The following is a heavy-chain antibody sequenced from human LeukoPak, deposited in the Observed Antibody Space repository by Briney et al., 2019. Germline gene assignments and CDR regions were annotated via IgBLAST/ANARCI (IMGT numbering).Heavy chain of an antibody. Sequence: GGSLRLSCAASGFTFSDYYMHWIRQAPGKGLEWISYISSSATTIYYADSVKGRFTISRDNAKNSLYLQMNSLRAEDTAVYYCAKAQDYWGQGTLVTVSS. CDR2: ISSSATTI. J-gene: IGHJ4*02. CDR3: AKAQDY. CDR1: GFTFSDYY. V-gene: IGHV3-11*01.